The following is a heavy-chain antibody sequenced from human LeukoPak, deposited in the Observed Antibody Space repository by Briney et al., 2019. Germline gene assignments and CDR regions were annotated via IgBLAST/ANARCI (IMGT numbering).Heavy chain of an antibody. D-gene: IGHD3-16*01. CDR1: GGSISSYY. V-gene: IGHV4-59*12. Sequence: PSETLSLTCTVSGGSISSYYWSWIRQPPGKGLEWIGYIYYSGSTYYNPSLKSRVTISVDTSKNQFSLKLSSVTAADTAVYYCARGGGYYFDYWGQGTLVTVSS. J-gene: IGHJ4*02. CDR2: IYYSGST. CDR3: ARGGGYYFDY.